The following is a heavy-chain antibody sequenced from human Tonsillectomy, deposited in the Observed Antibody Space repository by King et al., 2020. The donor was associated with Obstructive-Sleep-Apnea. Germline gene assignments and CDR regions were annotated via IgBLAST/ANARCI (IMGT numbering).Heavy chain of an antibody. CDR1: GFTFSDVW. J-gene: IGHJ6*02. Sequence: QLVQSGGGLVKPGGSLRLSCAASGFTFSDVWMTWVRQAPGKGLEWLGLIKSNGDGGTTAYATPVQGRFSISRDDSKNTLLLQIHSLKTEDTGVYYCTTAGDTGHHVYYGSDVWGRGTTVTVSS. CDR2: IKSNGDGGTT. CDR3: TTAGDTGHHVYYGSDV. V-gene: IGHV3-15*01. D-gene: IGHD2-8*02.